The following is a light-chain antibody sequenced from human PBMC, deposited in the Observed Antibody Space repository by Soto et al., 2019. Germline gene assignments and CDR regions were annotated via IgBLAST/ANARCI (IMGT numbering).Light chain of an antibody. CDR3: QQYNNWPPVT. CDR1: QSVSSSY. CDR2: GAT. Sequence: EIVLTQSPGTLSLSPGERATLSCRASQSVSSSYLAWYQQKPGQAPRLLIHGATTRATGIPARFSGSGSGTEFTLTISGLQSEDFAVYYCQQYNNWPPVTFGPGTKVDNK. J-gene: IGKJ3*01. V-gene: IGKV3-15*01.